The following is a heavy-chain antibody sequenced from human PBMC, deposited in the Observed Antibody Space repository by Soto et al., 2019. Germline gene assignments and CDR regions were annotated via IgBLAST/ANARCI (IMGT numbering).Heavy chain of an antibody. CDR2: IYYSGST. CDR1: GGSISSGGYY. J-gene: IGHJ6*02. D-gene: IGHD2-15*01. CDR3: ERVMYWTNYYSGMDV. V-gene: IGHV4-31*03. Sequence: SETLSLTCTVSGGSISSGGYYWSWIRQHPGKGLEWIGYIYYSGSTYYNPSLKSRVTISVDTSKNQFSLKLSSVTAADTAVYYCERVMYWTNYYSGMDVWGQGTKVTVYS.